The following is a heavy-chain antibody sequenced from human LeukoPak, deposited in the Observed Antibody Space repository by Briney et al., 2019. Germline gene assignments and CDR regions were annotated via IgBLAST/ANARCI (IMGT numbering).Heavy chain of an antibody. CDR2: IYYSGST. CDR1: GGSISSGDYS. J-gene: IGHJ4*02. D-gene: IGHD3-22*01. Sequence: SETLSLTCTASGGSISSGDYSWSWIRQPPGKGLEWIGYIYYSGSTYYNPSPKSRVTISVDTSKSQFSLKLSSVTAADTAVYYCARRSDSSDYLFDYWGQGTLVTVSS. V-gene: IGHV4-30-4*01. CDR3: ARRSDSSDYLFDY.